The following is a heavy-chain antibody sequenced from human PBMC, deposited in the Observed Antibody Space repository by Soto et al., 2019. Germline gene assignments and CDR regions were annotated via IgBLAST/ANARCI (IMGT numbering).Heavy chain of an antibody. CDR1: GFTFSSYA. D-gene: IGHD3-22*01. J-gene: IGHJ4*02. Sequence: PGGSLRLSCAASGFTFSSYAMSWVRQAPGKGLEWVSAISGSGGSTYYADSVKGRFTISRDNSKNTLYLQMNSLRAEDTAVYYCAKDVYYDSSGPYDYWGQGTLVTVSS. V-gene: IGHV3-23*01. CDR3: AKDVYYDSSGPYDY. CDR2: ISGSGGST.